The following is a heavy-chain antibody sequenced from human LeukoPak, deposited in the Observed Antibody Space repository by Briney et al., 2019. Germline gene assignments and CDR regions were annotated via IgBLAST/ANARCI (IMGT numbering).Heavy chain of an antibody. CDR3: ARARYGGNYYFDY. J-gene: IGHJ4*02. CDR2: VSYDGTNK. V-gene: IGHV3-30-3*01. Sequence: GGSLRLSCAASGFTFSTYTMHWVRQAPGKGLEWVAFVSYDGTNKNYADSVKGRFTISRDNAKNTLYLQMNSLRAEDTAVYYCARARYGGNYYFDYWGQGTLVTVSS. D-gene: IGHD4-23*01. CDR1: GFTFSTYT.